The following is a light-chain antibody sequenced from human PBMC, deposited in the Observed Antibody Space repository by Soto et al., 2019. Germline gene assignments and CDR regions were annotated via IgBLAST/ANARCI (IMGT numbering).Light chain of an antibody. J-gene: IGKJ4*01. CDR1: QGIRNQ. CDR3: LQHNSYSPLT. Sequence: DIQMTQSPSSLSASVGDRVTITCRASQGIRNQLGWYQQKPGEAPKRLIYGASSLQSGVPSRFSGSGSGTELTLTITSLQPEDFATYYCLQHNSYSPLTFGGGTKVEIK. CDR2: GAS. V-gene: IGKV1-17*01.